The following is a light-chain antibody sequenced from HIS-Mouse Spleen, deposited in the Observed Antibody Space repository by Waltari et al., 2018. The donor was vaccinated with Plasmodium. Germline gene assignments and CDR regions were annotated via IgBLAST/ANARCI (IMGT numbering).Light chain of an antibody. CDR2: GAS. Sequence: EIVMTQSPATLSVSPGERATLSCRASQSVSSNLAWYQQKPGQAPRLLIYGASTRATGIPARFSGSWSRTEFTLTISSLQSEDFAVYYCQQYNNLSFTFGPGTKVDIK. CDR1: QSVSSN. CDR3: QQYNNLSFT. J-gene: IGKJ3*01. V-gene: IGKV3-15*01.